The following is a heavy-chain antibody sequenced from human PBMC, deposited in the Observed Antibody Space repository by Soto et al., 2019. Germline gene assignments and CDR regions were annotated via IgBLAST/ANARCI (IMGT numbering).Heavy chain of an antibody. Sequence: GGSLRLSCAASGFNFDDYGMSWVRQDPGKGLEWVSGINWNGGITGYAVSVRGRFTISRDNAKNSLYLHMNSLRAEDTALYYCARGNGDYSEGYLVDWGQGTLVTVSS. CDR3: ARGNGDYSEGYLVD. J-gene: IGHJ4*02. V-gene: IGHV3-20*04. D-gene: IGHD4-17*01. CDR1: GFNFDDYG. CDR2: INWNGGIT.